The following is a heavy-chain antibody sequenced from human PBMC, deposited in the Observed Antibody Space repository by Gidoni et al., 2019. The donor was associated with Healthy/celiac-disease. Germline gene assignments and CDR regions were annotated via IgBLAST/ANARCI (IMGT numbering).Heavy chain of an antibody. Sequence: QVQLVQSGAEVKKPGASVQVYWKASGYTFTGYSMHWVRQAPGQRLEWMGWINPNSGGTNYAQKFQGRVTMTRDTSISTAYMELSRLRSDATAVYYCARDLSSGYCSSTSCYYGMDVWGQGTTVTVSS. V-gene: IGHV1-2*02. D-gene: IGHD2-2*01. CDR2: INPNSGGT. CDR3: ARDLSSGYCSSTSCYYGMDV. CDR1: GYTFTGYS. J-gene: IGHJ6*02.